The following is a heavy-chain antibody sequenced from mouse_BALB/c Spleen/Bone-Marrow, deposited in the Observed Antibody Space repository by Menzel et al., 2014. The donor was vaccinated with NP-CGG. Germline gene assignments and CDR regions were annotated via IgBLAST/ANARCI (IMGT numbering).Heavy chain of an antibody. J-gene: IGHJ3*01. D-gene: IGHD1-1*01. CDR2: IWAGGNT. Sequence: VQLVESGPGLVAPSQSLSITCTVSGFSLTSYGVHWVRQPPGKGLEWLGVIWAGGNTIYNSALMSRLSINKDNSKSHVFLKMNSLQTDDTAMYSSASSYYGTSQFAYWGQGTLVTVSA. V-gene: IGHV2-9*02. CDR1: GFSLTSYG. CDR3: ASSYYGTSQFAY.